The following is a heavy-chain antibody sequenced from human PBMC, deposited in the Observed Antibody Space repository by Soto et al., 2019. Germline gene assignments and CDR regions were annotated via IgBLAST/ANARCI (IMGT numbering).Heavy chain of an antibody. CDR3: ARQASYWHGGGGWFDP. D-gene: IGHD2-8*02. V-gene: IGHV3-13*01. J-gene: IGHJ5*02. Sequence: EVQLVESGGGLVQPGGSLRLSCAASGFTFSAYDMHWVRQPTGKGLEWVSAIGTLHDTYYPDSVKGRFTISRENAKNSLYLQIDSLPSGDPAVYYCARQASYWHGGGGWFDPWGQGTLVTVSS. CDR1: GFTFSAYD. CDR2: IGTLHDT.